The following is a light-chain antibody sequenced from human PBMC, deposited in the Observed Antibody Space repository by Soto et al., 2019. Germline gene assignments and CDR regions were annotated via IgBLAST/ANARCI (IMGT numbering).Light chain of an antibody. J-gene: IGKJ1*01. Sequence: EIVLTQSPGTLSLSPGERATLSCRASQSVSSSYLAWYQQKPGQAPRLLIYSASSRATGIPDRFSGSGSGTDFTLTISRLEPEDFAVYYCQQYGSSPTFGQRTKVEIK. CDR1: QSVSSSY. V-gene: IGKV3-20*01. CDR3: QQYGSSPT. CDR2: SAS.